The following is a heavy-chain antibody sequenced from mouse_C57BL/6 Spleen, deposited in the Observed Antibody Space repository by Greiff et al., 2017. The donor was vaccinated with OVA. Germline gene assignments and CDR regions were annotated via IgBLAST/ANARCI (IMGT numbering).Heavy chain of an antibody. J-gene: IGHJ2*01. CDR2: IDPSDSET. D-gene: IGHD1-1*01. Sequence: VQLQQPGAELVRPGSSVKLSCKASGYTFTSYWMHWVKQRPIQGLEWIGNIDPSDSETHYNQKFKDKATLTVAKSSSTAYMQLSSLTSEDSAVYYCAREGPDCGSDPYCCGYWGQGTTLTVSS. V-gene: IGHV1-52*01. CDR1: GYTFTSYW. CDR3: AREGPDCGSDPYCCGY.